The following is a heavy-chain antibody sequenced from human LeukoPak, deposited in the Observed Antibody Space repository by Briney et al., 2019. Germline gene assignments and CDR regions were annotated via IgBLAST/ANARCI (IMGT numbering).Heavy chain of an antibody. J-gene: IGHJ4*02. D-gene: IGHD6-19*01. Sequence: AAVKVSCKASGGTFISYAISWVGQAAGKGVEWMGGIITIFGKANKVQKFQGRVTIPADDSTSTAYMELCSLRAEDTAVYYCARDVTVRSSGWYLSYWGQGTLVTVSS. CDR3: ARDVTVRSSGWYLSY. CDR1: GGTFISYA. V-gene: IGHV1-69*13. CDR2: IITIFGKA.